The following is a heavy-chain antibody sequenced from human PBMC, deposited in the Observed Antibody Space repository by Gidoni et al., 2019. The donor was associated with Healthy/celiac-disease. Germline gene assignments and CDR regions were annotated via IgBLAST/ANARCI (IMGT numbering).Heavy chain of an antibody. CDR3: ASQAAAAIYYGMDV. Sequence: QVQLVESGGGVVQPGRSLRLSCAASGFTFSSYGMHWVRQAPGKGLEWVAIIWYDGSKKYYADSVKGRFTISRDNSKNTLYLQMNSLRAEDTAVYYCASQAAAAIYYGMDVWGQGTTVTVSS. V-gene: IGHV3-33*01. D-gene: IGHD2-2*02. CDR2: IWYDGSKK. CDR1: GFTFSSYG. J-gene: IGHJ6*02.